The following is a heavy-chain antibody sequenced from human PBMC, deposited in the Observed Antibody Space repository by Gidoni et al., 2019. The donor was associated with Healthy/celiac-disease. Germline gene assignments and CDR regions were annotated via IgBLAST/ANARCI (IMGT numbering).Heavy chain of an antibody. Sequence: EVQLVESGGGLVQPGGSLRLSCAASGFTFSSYEMNWVRQAPGKGLEWVSYISSSGSTIYYADSVKGRFTISRDNAKNSLYLQMNSLRAEDTAVYYCASLPHIAAPFDYWGQGTLVTVSS. CDR3: ASLPHIAAPFDY. CDR1: GFTFSSYE. V-gene: IGHV3-48*03. J-gene: IGHJ4*02. D-gene: IGHD6-13*01. CDR2: ISSSGSTI.